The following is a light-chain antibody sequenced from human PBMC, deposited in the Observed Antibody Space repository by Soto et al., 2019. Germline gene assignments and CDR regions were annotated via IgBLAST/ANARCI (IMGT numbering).Light chain of an antibody. V-gene: IGKV1-5*01. CDR1: QSISW. CDR3: QQFNTYFRT. CDR2: DVS. Sequence: DIQMTQSPSTLSASVGDRVTITCRASQSISWLAWYQQKPGKAPKLLIYDVSSLQTGVPSRFSGSGSGTEFTLTISSLQPADFATYYSQQFNTYFRTFGQGTKVDVK. J-gene: IGKJ1*01.